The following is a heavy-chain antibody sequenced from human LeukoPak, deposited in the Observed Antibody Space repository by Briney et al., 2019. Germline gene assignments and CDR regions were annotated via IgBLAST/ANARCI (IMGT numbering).Heavy chain of an antibody. CDR3: ARDALLWFGEYEYFQH. CDR1: GYTFTSYA. V-gene: IGHV7-4-1*02. J-gene: IGHJ1*01. CDR2: INTNTGNP. D-gene: IGHD3-10*01. Sequence: ASVKVSCKASGYTFTSYAMNWVRQAPGQGLEWMGWINTNTGNPTYAQGFTGRFVFSLDTSVSTAYLQISSLKAEDTAVYYCARDALLWFGEYEYFQHWGQGTLVTVSS.